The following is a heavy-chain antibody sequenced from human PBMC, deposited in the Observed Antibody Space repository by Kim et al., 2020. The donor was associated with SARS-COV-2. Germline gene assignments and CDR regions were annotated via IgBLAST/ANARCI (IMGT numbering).Heavy chain of an antibody. V-gene: IGHV3-30*18. CDR2: ISYDGSNK. J-gene: IGHJ5*02. CDR3: AKASTYYYNSSGRNWFDP. D-gene: IGHD3-22*01. CDR1: GFTFSSYG. Sequence: GGSLRLSCAASGFTFSSYGMHWVRQAPGKGLEWVAVISYDGSNKYYAYSVKGRFTISRDNYKNTLYLQMNILRAEDTAVYYCAKASTYYYNSSGRNWFDPWGQGTLVTVSS.